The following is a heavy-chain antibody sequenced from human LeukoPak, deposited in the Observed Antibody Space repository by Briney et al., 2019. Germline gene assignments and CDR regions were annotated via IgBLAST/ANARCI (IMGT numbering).Heavy chain of an antibody. Sequence: GGSLRLSCAASGFTFDDYAMHWVRQAPGKGLEWVSGISWNSGSIGYADSVKGRFTMSRDNAENSVYLQMNSLSVEDTAVYFCVGDHYGNSGYLLWGQGTLVTVSS. CDR3: VGDHYGNSGYLL. CDR1: GFTFDDYA. J-gene: IGHJ4*02. CDR2: ISWNSGSI. V-gene: IGHV3-9*01. D-gene: IGHD3-22*01.